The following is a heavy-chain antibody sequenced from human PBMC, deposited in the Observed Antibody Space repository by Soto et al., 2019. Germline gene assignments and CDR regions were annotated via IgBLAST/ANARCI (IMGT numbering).Heavy chain of an antibody. Sequence: PGESLKISCQGSGYSFSSYWIGWVRQMPGRGLEWMGIIYPGDSDTRYNPSFQGQVTISADKSISTAYLQMNSLRAEDTAVYYCAKAIAAPGYWGQGTLVTVSS. J-gene: IGHJ4*02. CDR2: IYPGDSDT. CDR1: GYSFSSYW. V-gene: IGHV5-51*01. CDR3: AKAIAAPGY. D-gene: IGHD6-25*01.